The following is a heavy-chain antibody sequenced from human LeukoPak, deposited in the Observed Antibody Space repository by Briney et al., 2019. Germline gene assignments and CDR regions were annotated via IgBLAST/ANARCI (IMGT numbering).Heavy chain of an antibody. CDR2: ISAYNGNT. CDR3: ARDTNYYDSSGSPLDYFDY. J-gene: IGHJ4*02. Sequence: ASVKVSCKASGYTFTSYGISWVRQAPGQGLEWMGWISAYNGNTNYAQKLQGRVTMTTDTSTSTAYMELRSLRSDDTAVYYCARDTNYYDSSGSPLDYFDYWGQGTLVTVSS. CDR1: GYTFTSYG. D-gene: IGHD3-22*01. V-gene: IGHV1-18*01.